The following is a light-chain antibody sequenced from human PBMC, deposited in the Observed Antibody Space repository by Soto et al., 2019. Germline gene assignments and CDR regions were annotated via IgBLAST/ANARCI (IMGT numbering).Light chain of an antibody. J-gene: IGKJ1*01. V-gene: IGKV1-39*01. CDR1: QSIGTY. CDR3: QQSYSTPT. CDR2: GAS. Sequence: DIQVTQSPSSLSSSVGDRFTISFRASQSIGTYLNWYHQKPGKAPQLLIYGASTLQSGVPSRFSGSGSGTHFTLTINSLQPEDFGTYSCQQSYSTPTFGQGTKV.